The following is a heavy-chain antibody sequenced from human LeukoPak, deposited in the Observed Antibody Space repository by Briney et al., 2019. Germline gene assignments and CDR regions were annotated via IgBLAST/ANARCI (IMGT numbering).Heavy chain of an antibody. D-gene: IGHD2-21*01. Sequence: ASVKVSCKTSGYSFTDYYMHWVRQAPGQGLEWMGWINPNSGGTSSAQKFQGRVTMTRDTSITTVYMEVSWLTSDDTAIYYCSRADRLHGGPYLIGPWGQGTLVTVSS. CDR2: INPNSGGT. CDR1: GYSFTDYY. V-gene: IGHV1-2*02. J-gene: IGHJ5*02. CDR3: SRADRLHGGPYLIGP.